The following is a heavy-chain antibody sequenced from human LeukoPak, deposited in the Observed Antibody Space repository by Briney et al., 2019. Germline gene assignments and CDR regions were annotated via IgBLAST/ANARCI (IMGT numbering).Heavy chain of an antibody. J-gene: IGHJ4*02. D-gene: IGHD3/OR15-3a*01. Sequence: TGGSLRLSCAASGFTFSSYAMHWVRQAPGKGLEWVAVISYDGSNKYYADSVKGRFTISRDNSKNTLYLQMNSLRAEDTAVYYCARADGTGGPYDYWGQGTLVTVSS. CDR2: ISYDGSNK. V-gene: IGHV3-30-3*01. CDR3: ARADGTGGPYDY. CDR1: GFTFSSYA.